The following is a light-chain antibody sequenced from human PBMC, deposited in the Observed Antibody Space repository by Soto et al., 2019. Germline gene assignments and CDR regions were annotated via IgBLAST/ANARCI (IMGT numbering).Light chain of an antibody. CDR3: QQYGSSPIT. J-gene: IGKJ5*01. CDR2: DAS. V-gene: IGKV3-20*01. Sequence: EIVVTQSPGTLSLSPGERATLSFGASEGVSSNLAWYQQKPGQAPRLLIYDASSRATGIPDRFSGSGSGTDFTLTISRLEPEDFAVYYCQQYGSSPITFGQGTRLEIK. CDR1: EGVSSN.